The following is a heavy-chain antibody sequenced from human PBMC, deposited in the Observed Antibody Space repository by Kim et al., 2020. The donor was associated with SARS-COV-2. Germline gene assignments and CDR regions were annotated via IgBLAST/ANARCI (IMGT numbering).Heavy chain of an antibody. D-gene: IGHD3-10*01. Sequence: SETLSLTCTVSGGSISSYYWSWIRQPPGKGLEWIGYIYYSGSTNYNPSLKSRVTISVDTSKNQFSLKLSSVTAADTAVYYCAREFTCDGAFDPWGQGTLVTVSS. CDR1: GGSISSYY. V-gene: IGHV4-59*01. CDR3: AREFTCDGAFDP. CDR2: IYYSGST. J-gene: IGHJ5*02.